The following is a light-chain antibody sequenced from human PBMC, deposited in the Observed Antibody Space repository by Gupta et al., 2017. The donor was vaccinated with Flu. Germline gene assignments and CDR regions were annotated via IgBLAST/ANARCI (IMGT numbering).Light chain of an antibody. CDR2: AAS. J-gene: IGKJ5*01. CDR3: QQANSFPLT. V-gene: IGKV1D-12*01. Sequence: DIQMTQSPSSVSASVGDRVTITCRASQGLNNWLVWYQQKPGKAPNLLIYAASSWQSGVPSRFSGSGSGTDFTLTISSRQPEDFATYYGQQANSFPLTFGKGTRLEMK. CDR1: QGLNNW.